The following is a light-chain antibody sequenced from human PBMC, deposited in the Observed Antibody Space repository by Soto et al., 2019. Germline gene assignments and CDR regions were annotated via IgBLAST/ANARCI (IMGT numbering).Light chain of an antibody. Sequence: EIVMTQSPATLSVSPGERATLSCRASQSISSDLAWYQQKPGQAPRLLIYGASTRATGIPARFSGSGSGTEFTFTISSLQSEDFAVYYCQRYREWPWTFGQGTKVEIK. J-gene: IGKJ1*01. CDR2: GAS. V-gene: IGKV3-15*01. CDR3: QRYREWPWT. CDR1: QSISSD.